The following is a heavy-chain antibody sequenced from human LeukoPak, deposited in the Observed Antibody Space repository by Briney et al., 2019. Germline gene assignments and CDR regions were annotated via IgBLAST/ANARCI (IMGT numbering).Heavy chain of an antibody. D-gene: IGHD6-6*01. CDR1: GGSISSYY. CDR2: IYYSGST. CDR3: ANSIAARPSDAFDI. V-gene: IGHV4-59*01. Sequence: PSETLSLTCTVSGGSISSYYWSWIRQPPGKGLEWIGYIYYSGSTNYNPSLKSRVTISVDTSKNQFSLKLSSVTAADTAVYYCANSIAARPSDAFDIWGQGTMVTVSS. J-gene: IGHJ3*02.